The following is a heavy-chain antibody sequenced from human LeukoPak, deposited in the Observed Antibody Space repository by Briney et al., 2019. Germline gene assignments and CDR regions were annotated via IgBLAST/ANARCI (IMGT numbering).Heavy chain of an antibody. CDR2: ISAYNGST. J-gene: IGHJ5*02. Sequence: ASVKVSCKASGGTFSSYAISWVRQAPGQGLEWMGWISAYNGSTNYAQKLQGRVTMTTDTSTSTAYMELRSLRSDDTAVYYCARGSSTYYYDSSGSPDWFDPWGQGTLVTVSP. CDR3: ARGSSTYYYDSSGSPDWFDP. CDR1: GGTFSSYA. V-gene: IGHV1-18*01. D-gene: IGHD3-22*01.